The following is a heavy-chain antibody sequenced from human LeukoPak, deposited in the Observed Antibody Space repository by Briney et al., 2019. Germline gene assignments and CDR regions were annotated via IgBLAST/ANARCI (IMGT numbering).Heavy chain of an antibody. V-gene: IGHV3-9*01. CDR3: AKDSSSSWYGGGFAY. J-gene: IGHJ4*02. CDR2: ISWNSGSI. Sequence: GGSLRLSCAASGFTFDDYAMHWVRQAPGKGLEWVSGISWNSGSIGYADSVKGRFTISRDNAKNSLYLQMNSLRAEDTALYYCAKDSSSSWYGGGFAYWGQGTLVTVSP. D-gene: IGHD6-13*01. CDR1: GFTFDDYA.